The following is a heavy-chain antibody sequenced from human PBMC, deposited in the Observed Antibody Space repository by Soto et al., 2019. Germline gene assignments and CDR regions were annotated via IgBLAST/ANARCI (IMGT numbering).Heavy chain of an antibody. CDR2: INHSGST. D-gene: IGHD3-9*01. Sequence: PSETLSLTCAVYGVSFSGYYWSWIRQPPGKGLEWIGEINHSGSTNYNPSLKSRVTISVDTSKNQFSLKLSSVTAADTAVYYCAREADYDILSYYGYWGQGTLVTVSS. V-gene: IGHV4-34*01. J-gene: IGHJ4*02. CDR3: AREADYDILSYYGY. CDR1: GVSFSGYY.